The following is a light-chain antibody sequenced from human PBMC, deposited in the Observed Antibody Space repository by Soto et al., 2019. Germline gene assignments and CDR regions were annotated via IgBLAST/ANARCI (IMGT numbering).Light chain of an antibody. V-gene: IGKV1-39*01. CDR1: QSIARH. CDR3: HQSHSTPPHT. Sequence: DIQMTQSPSSLSASVGDRVTITCRASQSIARHLNWYQQRPGKAPKLLIHAASTLQSGVPSRFSGSAYGTDFPVTISLLQPDDFAGYCCHQSHSTPPHTFGQGDKLEIK. CDR2: AAS. J-gene: IGKJ2*01.